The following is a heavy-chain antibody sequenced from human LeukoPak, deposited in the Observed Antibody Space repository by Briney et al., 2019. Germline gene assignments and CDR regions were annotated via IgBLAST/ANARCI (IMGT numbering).Heavy chain of an antibody. J-gene: IGHJ4*02. CDR2: IYYSGST. CDR1: GGSISTSSYY. Sequence: SETLSLTCTVSGGSISTSSYYWGWIRQPPGKGLEWIGSIYYSGSTCYNPSLKSRVTISVDTSKNQFSLKLSSVTAADTAVYYCARSYYDYVWGSYRDHFDYWGQGTLVTVSS. D-gene: IGHD3-16*02. V-gene: IGHV4-39*01. CDR3: ARSYYDYVWGSYRDHFDY.